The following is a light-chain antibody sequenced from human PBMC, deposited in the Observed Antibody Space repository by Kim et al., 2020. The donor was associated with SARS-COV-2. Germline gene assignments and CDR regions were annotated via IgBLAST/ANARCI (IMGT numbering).Light chain of an antibody. Sequence: DIQMTQSPSTLSASVGDRVTITCRASQSIAYWLAWIQQKPGKAPNLLIYKASTLESGVPSRFSGSGSGTEFTLTINSLQPDDFATYYCQQYNSYITFGQGTRLEIK. CDR2: KAS. J-gene: IGKJ5*01. CDR3: QQYNSYIT. V-gene: IGKV1-5*03. CDR1: QSIAYW.